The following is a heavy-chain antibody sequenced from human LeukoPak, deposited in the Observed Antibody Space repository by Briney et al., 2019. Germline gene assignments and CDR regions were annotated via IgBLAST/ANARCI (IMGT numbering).Heavy chain of an antibody. CDR3: ASDYGSGSYRFDY. V-gene: IGHV4-61*01. CDR1: GASVSSSTYS. CDR2: IYYSGST. Sequence: SETLSLTCAVSGASVSSSTYSWSWIRQPPGKGLEWIAYIYYSGSTTYNPSLKSRVTISLDTSKNQFSLKLSSVTAADTAVYYCASDYGSGSYRFDYWGQGTLVTVSS. J-gene: IGHJ4*02. D-gene: IGHD3-10*01.